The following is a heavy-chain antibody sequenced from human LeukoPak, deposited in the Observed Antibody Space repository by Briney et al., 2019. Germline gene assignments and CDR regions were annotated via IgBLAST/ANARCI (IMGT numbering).Heavy chain of an antibody. CDR1: GGSFSGYY. D-gene: IGHD6-13*01. J-gene: IGHJ4*02. CDR2: INHSGST. CDR3: ARGQGIAAAGYFDY. Sequence: SETLSLTCAVYGGSFSGYYWNWIRQPPGKGLEWIGEINHSGSTNYSPSLKSRVTISVDSSKNQFSLKLTSVTAADTAVYYCARGQGIAAAGYFDYWGQGTRDTVSS. V-gene: IGHV4-34*01.